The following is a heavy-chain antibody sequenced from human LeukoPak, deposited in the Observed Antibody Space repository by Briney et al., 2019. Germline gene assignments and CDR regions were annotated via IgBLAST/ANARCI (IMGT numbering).Heavy chain of an antibody. J-gene: IGHJ4*02. V-gene: IGHV3-49*04. Sequence: GGSLRLSCTASGFTFGDYSMSWVRQAPGKGLEYIGFIRTKDFGGTTEYAASVKGRFTISRDDSKSIAYLQIHSLKSEDTAVYYCSRDGLDYYGSGSYRGFDYWGREPWSPSPQ. CDR1: GFTFGDYS. CDR3: SRDGLDYYGSGSYRGFDY. D-gene: IGHD3-10*01. CDR2: IRTKDFGGTT.